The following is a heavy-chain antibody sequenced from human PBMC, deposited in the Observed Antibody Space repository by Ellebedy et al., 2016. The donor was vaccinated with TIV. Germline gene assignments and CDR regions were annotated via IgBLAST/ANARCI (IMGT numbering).Heavy chain of an antibody. D-gene: IGHD3-3*01. V-gene: IGHV4-59*01. CDR3: ARTYYDFWSGYYYHYYGMDV. CDR2: IYYSGST. Sequence: SETLSLTXTVSGGSISSYYWSWIRQPPGKGLEWIGYIYYSGSTNYNPSLKSRVTISVDTSKNQFSLKLSSVTAADTAVYYCARTYYDFWSGYYYHYYGMDVWGQGTTVTVSS. CDR1: GGSISSYY. J-gene: IGHJ6*02.